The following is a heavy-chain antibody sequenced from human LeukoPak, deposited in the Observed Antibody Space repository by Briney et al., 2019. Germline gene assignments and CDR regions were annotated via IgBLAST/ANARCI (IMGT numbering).Heavy chain of an antibody. Sequence: GGSLRLSCAASGFTFSRYCMHWVRQAPGKGLVWVSRIKSDGSTNYADSVKGRFTISRDNAKNTVSLQMNSLRAEDTGVYYCARAPAEIGGYYPEYVRHWGQGTLVTVSS. V-gene: IGHV3-74*01. J-gene: IGHJ1*01. CDR2: IKSDGST. CDR3: ARAPAEIGGYYPEYVRH. D-gene: IGHD3-22*01. CDR1: GFTFSRYC.